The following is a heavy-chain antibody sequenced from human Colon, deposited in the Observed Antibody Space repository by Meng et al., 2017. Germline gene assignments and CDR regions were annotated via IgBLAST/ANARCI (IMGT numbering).Heavy chain of an antibody. J-gene: IGHJ4*02. D-gene: IGHD4-17*01. CDR3: ARDTLYGTDY. CDR1: GGSIKSGGYH. V-gene: IGHV4-31*03. Sequence: QLHLHESGPGLVRPSDDLSLVCTVSGGSIKSGGYHWSWVRQPPGKGLEYIGFMSDSGTTDYNPSLRSRVSISEIGSSKNQFSLTLRSVTAADTATYFCARDTLYGTDYWGQGVLVTVSS. CDR2: MSDSGTT.